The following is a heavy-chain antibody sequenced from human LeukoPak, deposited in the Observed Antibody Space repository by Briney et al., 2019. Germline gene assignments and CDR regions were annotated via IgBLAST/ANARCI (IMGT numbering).Heavy chain of an antibody. Sequence: GASVKVSCKASGYTFTAYYMYWVRQAPGQGLECMGRINPNSGGTNYAQKFQGRVTMTRDTSISTAYMELSRLRSDETAVYYCATSSEGGYSYGSDIDYWGRGTLVTVSS. CDR3: ATSSEGGYSYGSDIDY. V-gene: IGHV1-2*06. J-gene: IGHJ4*02. D-gene: IGHD5-18*01. CDR2: INPNSGGT. CDR1: GYTFTAYY.